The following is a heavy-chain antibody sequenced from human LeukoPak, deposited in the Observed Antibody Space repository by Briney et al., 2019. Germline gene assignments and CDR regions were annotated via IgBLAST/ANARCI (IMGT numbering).Heavy chain of an antibody. V-gene: IGHV3-9*03. CDR2: ISWNSGSI. Sequence: GGSLRLSCAASGFTFDDYAMHWVRQAPGKGLEWVSGISWNSGSIGYADSVKGRFTISRDNAKNSLYLQMNSLRAEDMALYYCANLVGAFDIWGQGTMVTVSS. CDR3: ANLVGAFDI. CDR1: GFTFDDYA. D-gene: IGHD6-6*01. J-gene: IGHJ3*02.